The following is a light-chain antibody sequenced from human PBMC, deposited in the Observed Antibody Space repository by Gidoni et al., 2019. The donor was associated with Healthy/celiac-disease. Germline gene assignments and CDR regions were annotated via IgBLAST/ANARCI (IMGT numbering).Light chain of an antibody. CDR2: DAS. V-gene: IGKV3-11*01. CDR1: QSVSSY. Sequence: IVLTQSPATLSLSPGERATLSCRASQSVSSYLAWYQQKPGQAPRLLIYDASNRATGIPARVSGSGSGTDFTLTISSLEPEDFAVYYCQQRSNWPPLTFGGETRVEIK. CDR3: QQRSNWPPLT. J-gene: IGKJ4*01.